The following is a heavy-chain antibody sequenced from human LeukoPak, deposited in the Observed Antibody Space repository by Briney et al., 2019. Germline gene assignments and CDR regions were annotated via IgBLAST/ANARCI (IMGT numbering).Heavy chain of an antibody. J-gene: IGHJ4*02. D-gene: IGHD4-17*01. CDR3: VKDRGLRSVTINYFDY. Sequence: PGRSLRLSCAASGFTFDDYAMHWVRQAPGKGLEWVSGISWNSGSIGYADSVKGRFTISRDNSKNTLILQMNSLRAEDTALYYCVKDRGLRSVTINYFDYWGQGTLVTVSS. V-gene: IGHV3-9*01. CDR2: ISWNSGSI. CDR1: GFTFDDYA.